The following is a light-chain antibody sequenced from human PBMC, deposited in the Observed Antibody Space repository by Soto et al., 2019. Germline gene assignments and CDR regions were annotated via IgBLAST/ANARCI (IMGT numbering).Light chain of an antibody. Sequence: QSALAQPPSASGSPGQSVTITCTGTNSDVGTYNYVSWYQHHPGKAPKFMIYEVSKRPLGVSNRFSGSKSGNTASLTISGLQAEDEADYYCSSYTSSSTLYVFGTGTKLTVL. CDR1: NSDVGTYNY. CDR2: EVS. CDR3: SSYTSSSTLYV. V-gene: IGLV2-14*01. J-gene: IGLJ1*01.